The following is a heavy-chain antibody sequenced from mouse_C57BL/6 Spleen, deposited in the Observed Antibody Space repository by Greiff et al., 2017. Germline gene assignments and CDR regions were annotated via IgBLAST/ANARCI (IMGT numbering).Heavy chain of an antibody. CDR3: ARPGTKVDDGYDLDY. Sequence: EVKLVESGGDLVKPGGSLKLSCAASGFTFSSYGMSWVRQTPDKRLEWVATISSGGSYTYYPDRVKGRFTFSIDNAKTTLYLQMSSLKSEDTAMYVCARPGTKVDDGYDLDYWGQGTTVTVSS. J-gene: IGHJ2*01. V-gene: IGHV5-6*02. D-gene: IGHD1-1*01. CDR2: ISSGGSYT. CDR1: GFTFSSYG.